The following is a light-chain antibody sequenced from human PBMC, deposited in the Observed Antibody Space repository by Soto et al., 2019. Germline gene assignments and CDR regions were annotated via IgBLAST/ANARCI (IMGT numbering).Light chain of an antibody. CDR3: QQYGSSYPWT. V-gene: IGKV3-20*01. CDR2: GAS. J-gene: IGKJ1*01. Sequence: EIVLTQSPGTLSLSPGERATVSCRTSQSVSSNYLAWYQQKPGQAPRLLIYGASSRATGIPDRFSGSGSGTDFTLTIRRLEPEEFAVYYCQQYGSSYPWTFGQGTKV. CDR1: QSVSSNY.